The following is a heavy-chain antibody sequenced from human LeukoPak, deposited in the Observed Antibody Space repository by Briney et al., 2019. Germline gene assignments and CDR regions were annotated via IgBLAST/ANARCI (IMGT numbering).Heavy chain of an antibody. V-gene: IGHV3-48*03. CDR3: AELGITMIGGV. D-gene: IGHD3-10*02. CDR1: GFTFSSYE. J-gene: IGHJ6*04. Sequence: PGGSLRLSCAASGFTFSSYEMNWVRQAPGKGLEWVSYISSSGSTVYYADSVKGRFTISRDNAKNSLYLQMNSLRAEDTAVYYCAELGITMIGGVWGKGTTVTISS. CDR2: ISSSGSTV.